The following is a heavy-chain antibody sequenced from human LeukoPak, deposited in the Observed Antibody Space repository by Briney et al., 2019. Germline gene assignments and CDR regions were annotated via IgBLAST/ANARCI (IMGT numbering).Heavy chain of an antibody. CDR2: ISDDGSKK. CDR1: GFTYRRYG. V-gene: IGHV3-30*03. D-gene: IGHD3/OR15-3a*01. CDR3: ARWNGDFLTGYYLDD. Sequence: GGSLRLSCAASGFTYRRYGMHWVRQAPGKGLECVALISDDGSKKYYADSVKGQFTISRDDSKNTLYLQMSRLRAEDTAMYYCARWNGDFLTGYYLDDWGQGTLVTVSS. J-gene: IGHJ4*02.